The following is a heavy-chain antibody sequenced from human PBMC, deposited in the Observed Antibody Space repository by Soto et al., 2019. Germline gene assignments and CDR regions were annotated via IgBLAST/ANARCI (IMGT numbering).Heavy chain of an antibody. CDR2: INHSGST. Sequence: SETLSLTCAVYGGSFSGYYWSWNRQPPGKGLEWIGEINHSGSTNYNPSLKSRVTISRDNSKDTLYLQVSSLRAEDTAVYYCGKSLTVRLSGIDVWGQGTTVTVSS. D-gene: IGHD3-3*01. J-gene: IGHJ6*02. V-gene: IGHV4-34*01. CDR3: GKSLTVRLSGIDV. CDR1: GGSFSGYY.